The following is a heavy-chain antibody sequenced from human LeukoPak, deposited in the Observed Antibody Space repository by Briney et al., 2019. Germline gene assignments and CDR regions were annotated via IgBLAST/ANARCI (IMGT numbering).Heavy chain of an antibody. Sequence: GGSLRLSCAASGFTFSSYAMSWVRQAPGKGLEWVSAISGSGGSTYYADSVKGRFTISRDNSKNTLYLQMNSLRAEDTAVYSCARAQWPIFGGAFDIWGQGTMVTVSS. J-gene: IGHJ3*02. V-gene: IGHV3-23*01. CDR3: ARAQWPIFGGAFDI. D-gene: IGHD3-3*01. CDR2: ISGSGGST. CDR1: GFTFSSYA.